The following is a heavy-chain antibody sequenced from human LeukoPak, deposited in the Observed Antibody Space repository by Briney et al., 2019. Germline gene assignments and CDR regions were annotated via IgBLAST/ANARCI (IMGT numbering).Heavy chain of an antibody. CDR3: ARALRTGQGDYVPVL. Sequence: GESLKISCKASGYKFTNYWIGWVRQMPGKGLEWMTIIYPGDSETRYSPSFQSQVTISADKSIGTTYLQWSSLKASDTAIYYCARALRTGQGDYVPVLWGQGTLVTVSS. V-gene: IGHV5-51*01. D-gene: IGHD3-16*01. CDR2: IYPGDSET. J-gene: IGHJ4*02. CDR1: GYKFTNYW.